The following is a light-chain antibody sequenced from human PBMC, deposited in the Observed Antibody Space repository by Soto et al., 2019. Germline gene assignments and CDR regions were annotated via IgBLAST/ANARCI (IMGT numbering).Light chain of an antibody. Sequence: EIVMTQSPATLSVSPGERATLSCRASQTVGRSLAWYQQKPGQAPRLLIYGTSSRATGIPDRFSGSGSGTDFTLTISRLEPEDFAVYYCQQYGNSPITFGQGTRLEIK. V-gene: IGKV3-20*01. J-gene: IGKJ5*01. CDR3: QQYGNSPIT. CDR1: QTVGRS. CDR2: GTS.